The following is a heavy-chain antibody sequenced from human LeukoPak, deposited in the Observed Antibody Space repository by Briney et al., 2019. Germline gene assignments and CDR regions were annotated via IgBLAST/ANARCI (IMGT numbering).Heavy chain of an antibody. Sequence: GGSLRLSCAASGFTFSSYAMSWVRQATGKGLEWVSAISGSGGSTYYADSVKGRFTISRDNSKNTLYLQMNSLRAEDTAVYYCAKDYNYSYGPAPLGYWGQGTLVTVSS. CDR1: GFTFSSYA. J-gene: IGHJ4*02. D-gene: IGHD5-18*01. V-gene: IGHV3-23*01. CDR3: AKDYNYSYGPAPLGY. CDR2: ISGSGGST.